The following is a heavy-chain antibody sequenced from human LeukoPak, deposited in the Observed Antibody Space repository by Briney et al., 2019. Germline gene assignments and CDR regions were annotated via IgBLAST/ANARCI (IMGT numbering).Heavy chain of an antibody. CDR2: IIPIFGTT. CDR1: GVTFSSYA. CDR3: ARAGARGYTYGHDLYYFDY. V-gene: IGHV1-69*13. J-gene: IGHJ4*02. Sequence: SVKVSCKASGVTFSSYAISWVRQAPGQGLEWVGGIIPIFGTTNYAQKFQGRVTITADESTSTAHMELSSLSSEDTAVFYCARAGARGYTYGHDLYYFDYWGQGTLVTVSS. D-gene: IGHD5-18*01.